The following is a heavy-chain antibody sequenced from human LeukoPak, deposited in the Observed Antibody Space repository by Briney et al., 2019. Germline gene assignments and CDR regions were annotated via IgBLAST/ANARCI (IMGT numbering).Heavy chain of an antibody. Sequence: PSETLSLTCTVPGGSVSSSSHYWAWIRQPPGKGLEWIGSINYSGSTYYNPSLKSRITISVDTSKNQFSLKLSSVTAADTAVYYCVREHSSSADYWGQGTLVTVSS. J-gene: IGHJ4*02. CDR1: GGSVSSSSHY. CDR2: INYSGST. D-gene: IGHD6-6*01. V-gene: IGHV4-39*07. CDR3: VREHSSSADY.